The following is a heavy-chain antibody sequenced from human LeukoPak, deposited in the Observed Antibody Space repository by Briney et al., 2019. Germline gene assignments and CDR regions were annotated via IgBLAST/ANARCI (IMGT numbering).Heavy chain of an antibody. J-gene: IGHJ6*02. V-gene: IGHV1-69*04. D-gene: IGHD3-9*01. CDR1: GGTFSSYA. Sequence: SVKVSCKASGGTFSSYAISWVRQAPGQGLEWMGRIIPILGIANYAQKFQGRVTITADKSTSTAYMELSSLRSEDTAVYYCATSHTLDYDILTGPPYYYYGMDVWGQGTTVTVSS. CDR2: IIPILGIA. CDR3: ATSHTLDYDILTGPPYYYYGMDV.